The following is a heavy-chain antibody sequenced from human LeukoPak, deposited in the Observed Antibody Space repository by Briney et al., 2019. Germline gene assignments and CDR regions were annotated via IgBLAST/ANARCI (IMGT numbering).Heavy chain of an antibody. CDR2: IFSNDAK. CDR1: GFSLSNARMG. J-gene: IGHJ6*02. CDR3: ARIGYYYYGMDV. Sequence: SGPTLVNPTETLTLSCTVSGFSLSNARMGVSWIRQPPGKALVWLAHIFSNDAKSYSTSLKSRLTITKDTSKNQVVLTMTNMDPVDTATYYCARIGYYYYGMDVWGQGTTLTVSS. V-gene: IGHV2-26*01.